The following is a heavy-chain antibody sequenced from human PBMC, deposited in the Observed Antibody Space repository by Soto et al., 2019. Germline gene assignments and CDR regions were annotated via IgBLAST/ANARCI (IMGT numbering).Heavy chain of an antibody. CDR1: CGSIRSYY. V-gene: IGHV4-4*07. CDR2: IYSDGTT. Sequence: PSETLSLTWTVSCGSIRSYYWSWVRQPAGKGLEWVGRIYSDGTTNYSPSLKSRVTMSLDTSKNQFPLQLSSVTAADTAVYYCSRVRCSNSNCQTRGMDVSGQGTTGTGSS. J-gene: IGHJ6*02. D-gene: IGHD2-2*01. CDR3: SRVRCSNSNCQTRGMDV.